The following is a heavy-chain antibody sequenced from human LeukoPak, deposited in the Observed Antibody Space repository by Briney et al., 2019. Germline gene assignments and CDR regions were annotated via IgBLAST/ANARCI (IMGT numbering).Heavy chain of an antibody. D-gene: IGHD2-15*01. J-gene: IGHJ6*03. Sequence: GGSLTLSCAASGFIFSSYAMHWVRQAPGKGLEWVAFIRYDGNNRYYADSVKGRFTISRDNSKNTLYLQMNSLRVEDTALYYCAKDQVVPNYYYMDVWGKGTTVTLSS. CDR2: IRYDGNNR. V-gene: IGHV3-30*02. CDR3: AKDQVVPNYYYMDV. CDR1: GFIFSSYA.